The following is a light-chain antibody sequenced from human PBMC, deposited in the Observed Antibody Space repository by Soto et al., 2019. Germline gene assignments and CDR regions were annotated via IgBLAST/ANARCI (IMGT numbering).Light chain of an antibody. CDR3: LSYAGSNIYV. Sequence: QSALTQPPSASGSPGQSVTISCTGTSSDVGGYNFVSWYQQHPGKAPKLIIYEVVKRPSGVPDRFSGSKSVNTASLTVSGLQAEYEDDYYRLSYAGSNIYVFATGTKLTVL. J-gene: IGLJ1*01. V-gene: IGLV2-8*01. CDR1: SSDVGGYNF. CDR2: EVV.